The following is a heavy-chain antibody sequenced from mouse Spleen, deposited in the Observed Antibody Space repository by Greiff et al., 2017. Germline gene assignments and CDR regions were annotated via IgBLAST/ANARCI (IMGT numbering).Heavy chain of an antibody. Sequence: QVHVKQSGAELVKPGASVKISCKASGYAFSSYWMNWVKQRPGKGLEWIGQIYPGDGDTNYNGKFKGKATLTADKSSSTAYMQLSSLTSEDSAVYFCARRYDPYYFDYWGQGTTLTVSS. V-gene: IGHV1-80*01. D-gene: IGHD2-3*01. CDR3: ARRYDPYYFDY. CDR2: IYPGDGDT. J-gene: IGHJ2*01. CDR1: GYAFSSYW.